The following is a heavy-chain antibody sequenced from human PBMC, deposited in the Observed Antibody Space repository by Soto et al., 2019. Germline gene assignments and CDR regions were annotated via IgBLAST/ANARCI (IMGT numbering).Heavy chain of an antibody. CDR3: AKTPLYYYDSSGYLFDY. D-gene: IGHD3-22*01. Sequence: PGGSLRLSCAASGFTFSSYAMSWVRQAPGKGLEWVSAISGSGGSTYYADSVKGRFTISRDNSKNTLYLQMNSLRAEDTAVYYCAKTPLYYYDSSGYLFDYWGQGTLVTVSS. CDR2: ISGSGGST. J-gene: IGHJ4*02. V-gene: IGHV3-23*01. CDR1: GFTFSSYA.